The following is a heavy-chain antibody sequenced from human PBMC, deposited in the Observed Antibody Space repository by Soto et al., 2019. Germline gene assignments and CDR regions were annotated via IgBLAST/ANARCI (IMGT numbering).Heavy chain of an antibody. J-gene: IGHJ5*02. CDR1: GYTFTSYG. D-gene: IGHD3-22*01. Sequence: ASVKVSCKASGYTFTSYGISWVRQAPGQGLEWMGWISAYNGNTNYAQKLQGRVTMTTDTSTSTAYMELRSLRSDDTAVYYCARELVYYDSSGWFDPWGKGTLVTVSS. CDR2: ISAYNGNT. V-gene: IGHV1-18*01. CDR3: ARELVYYDSSGWFDP.